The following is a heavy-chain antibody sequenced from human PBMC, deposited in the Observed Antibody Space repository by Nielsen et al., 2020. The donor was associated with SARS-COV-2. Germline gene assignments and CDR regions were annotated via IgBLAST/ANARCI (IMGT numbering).Heavy chain of an antibody. J-gene: IGHJ6*02. CDR3: ARGNSPPNHVWGSHRRAYYYYAMDV. Sequence: SETLSLTCAVYGGSFSGYYWSWIRQPPGKGLEWIGEINHSGSTNYNPSLKSRVSISADTSKNQFSLKLRSVTAADTAVYYCARGNSPPNHVWGSHRRAYYYYAMDVWGQGTTVTVSS. CDR2: INHSGST. CDR1: GGSFSGYY. D-gene: IGHD3-16*02. V-gene: IGHV4-34*01.